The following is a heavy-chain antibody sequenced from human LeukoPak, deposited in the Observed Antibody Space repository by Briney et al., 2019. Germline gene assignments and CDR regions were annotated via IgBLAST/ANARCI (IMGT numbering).Heavy chain of an antibody. Sequence: ETLSLTCAVYGGSFSGYHWSWIRQVPGTGLEWVANIKQDGSDRNYVTSVRGRFTISRDNAESSLYLQMNSLRAEDTAVYYCVRNLAVAGTCFDSWGQGTLVTVSS. J-gene: IGHJ4*02. CDR2: IKQDGSDR. D-gene: IGHD6-19*01. CDR3: VRNLAVAGTCFDS. CDR1: GGSFSGYH. V-gene: IGHV3-7*03.